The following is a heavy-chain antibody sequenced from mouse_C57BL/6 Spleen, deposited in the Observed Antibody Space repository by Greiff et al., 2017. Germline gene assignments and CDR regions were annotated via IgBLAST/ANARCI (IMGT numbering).Heavy chain of an antibody. Sequence: EVQLQQSGPGLVKPSQSLSLTCSVTGYSITSGYYWNWIRQFPGNKLEWMGYISYDGSNNYNPSLKNRISITRDTSKNQFFLKLNSVTTEDTATYYCASLIYYDCDGFAYWGQGTLVTVSA. V-gene: IGHV3-6*01. CDR3: ASLIYYDCDGFAY. CDR2: ISYDGSN. D-gene: IGHD2-4*01. J-gene: IGHJ3*01. CDR1: GYSITSGYY.